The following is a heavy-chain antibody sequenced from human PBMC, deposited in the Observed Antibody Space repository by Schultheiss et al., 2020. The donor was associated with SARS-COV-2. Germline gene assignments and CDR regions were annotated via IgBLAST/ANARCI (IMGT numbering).Heavy chain of an antibody. Sequence: GGSLRLSCAASGFTFSSYGMHWVRQAPGKGLEWVAVIWYDGSNKYYADSVKGRFTISRDNSKNTLYLQMNSLRAEDTAVYYCARGMDYYGSGSYYYGMDVWGQGTTVTVSS. CDR3: ARGMDYYGSGSYYYGMDV. CDR1: GFTFSSYG. CDR2: IWYDGSNK. J-gene: IGHJ6*02. D-gene: IGHD3-10*01. V-gene: IGHV3-33*08.